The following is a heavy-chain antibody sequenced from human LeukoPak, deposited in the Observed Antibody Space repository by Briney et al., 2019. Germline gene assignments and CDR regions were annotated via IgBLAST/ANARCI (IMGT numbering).Heavy chain of an antibody. V-gene: IGHV3-7*01. CDR1: GFTFSSYW. D-gene: IGHD6-13*01. CDR3: ARLILRGSSWQHNWFDP. Sequence: GGSLRLSCAASGFTFSSYWMSWVRQAPGKGLEWVANIKQDGSEKYYVDSVKGRFTISRDNAKNSLYLQMNSLRAEDTAVYYCARLILRGSSWQHNWFDPWGQGTLVTVSS. J-gene: IGHJ5*02. CDR2: IKQDGSEK.